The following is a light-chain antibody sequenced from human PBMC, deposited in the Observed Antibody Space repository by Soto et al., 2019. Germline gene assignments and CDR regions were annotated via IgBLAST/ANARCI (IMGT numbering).Light chain of an antibody. CDR1: QSVSSSY. CDR2: GAS. J-gene: IGKJ3*01. CDR3: QQYGSSPIT. Sequence: EIVLTQSPGTLSLSPGERATLSCRASQSVSSSYLAWYQQKPGQAPRLLIYGASSRATGIPDRFSGSGSGTDFTITISRLKPEDFAVYSCQQYGSSPITFGPGPKVDIK. V-gene: IGKV3-20*01.